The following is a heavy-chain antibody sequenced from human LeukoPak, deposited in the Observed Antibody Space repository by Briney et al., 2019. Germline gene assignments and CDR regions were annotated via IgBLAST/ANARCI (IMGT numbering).Heavy chain of an antibody. D-gene: IGHD1-26*01. V-gene: IGHV4-59*01. CDR1: GGSISSYY. CDR3: ARAPPGRWELY. Sequence: SETLSLTCTVSGGSISSYYWSWIRQPPGKGLEWIGYIYYSGSTNYNPSLKSRVTISVDTSKNQFSLKLSSVTAADTAVYYCARAPPGRWELYWGQGTLVTVSS. J-gene: IGHJ4*02. CDR2: IYYSGST.